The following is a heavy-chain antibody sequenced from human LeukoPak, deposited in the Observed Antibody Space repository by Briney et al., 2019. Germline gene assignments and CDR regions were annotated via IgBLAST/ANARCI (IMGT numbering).Heavy chain of an antibody. V-gene: IGHV3-20*04. D-gene: IGHD5-18*01. CDR1: GFTFEDYG. Sequence: PGGSLRLSCAASGFTFEDYGMSWVRQAPGKGLEWVSGINWNGGSAGYADSVKGRFTISRDNAKNSLYLQMNSLRAEDTALYYCARGSVDTAMVWFYFDYWGQGTLVTVSS. CDR2: INWNGGSA. CDR3: ARGSVDTAMVWFYFDY. J-gene: IGHJ4*02.